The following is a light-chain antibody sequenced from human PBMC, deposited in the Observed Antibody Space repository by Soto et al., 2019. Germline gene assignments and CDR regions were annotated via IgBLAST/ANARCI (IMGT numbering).Light chain of an antibody. J-gene: IGLJ3*02. CDR3: QSYDTNNRWV. V-gene: IGLV6-57*04. Sequence: LTQPHSVSESPGKTVTISCTRSSGSIANNYVQWYQQRPGSAPTTVIYEDDQRPSGVPDRFSGSIDSSSNSASLTISGLITEDEADYYCQSYDTNNRWVFGGGTKLTVL. CDR2: EDD. CDR1: SGSIANNY.